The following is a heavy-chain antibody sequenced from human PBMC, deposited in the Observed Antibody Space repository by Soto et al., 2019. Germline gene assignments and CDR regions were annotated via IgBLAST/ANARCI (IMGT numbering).Heavy chain of an antibody. D-gene: IGHD3-3*01. CDR3: SDWRASGRVNVDC. V-gene: IGHV3-23*01. Sequence: EVQILESGGDLVQPGGSLRLSCVVSGLSLNNYAIAWVRHAPGKGLELVSTIDVLDGAWYSDSVRGRLAISRDVSRNTVYLQMSSMRVEDTAIYFCSDWRASGRVNVDCWGSRTRVTVSS. J-gene: IGHJ4*02. CDR1: GLSLNNYA. CDR2: IDVLDGA.